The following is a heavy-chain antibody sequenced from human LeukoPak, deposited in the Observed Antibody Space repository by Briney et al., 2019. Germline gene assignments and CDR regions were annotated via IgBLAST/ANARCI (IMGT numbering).Heavy chain of an antibody. D-gene: IGHD3-10*01. Sequence: SETLSLTCSVSGDSIISGDYDWSWIRQPPGKGLECIGYIYSSGSTYYNPSLKSRVTISVDTSKNQFSLKLSSVTAADTAVYYCARDGNAMVRGYAFEIWGQGTMVTVSS. CDR3: ARDGNAMVRGYAFEI. CDR1: GDSIISGDYD. J-gene: IGHJ3*02. CDR2: IYSSGST. V-gene: IGHV4-30-4*01.